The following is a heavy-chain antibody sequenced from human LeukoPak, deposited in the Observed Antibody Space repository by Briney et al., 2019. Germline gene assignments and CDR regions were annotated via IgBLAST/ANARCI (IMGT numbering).Heavy chain of an antibody. CDR3: ARDREVPTPDEYFEH. CDR2: IKQDGSEK. V-gene: IGHV3-7*01. D-gene: IGHD5-24*01. J-gene: IGHJ1*01. Sequence: PGGSLRLSCAASGFTFSTYRMTWVRQAPGKGLEWVANIKQDGSEKYYVDSVKGRFTVSRDNAKNSVFLLMNSLRADDTAVYYCARDREVPTPDEYFEHWGQGTLVTVSS. CDR1: GFTFSTYR.